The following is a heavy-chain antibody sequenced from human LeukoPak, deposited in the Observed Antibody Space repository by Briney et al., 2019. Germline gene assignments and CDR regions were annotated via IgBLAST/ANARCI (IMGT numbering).Heavy chain of an antibody. D-gene: IGHD5-12*01. V-gene: IGHV1-46*01. CDR3: TRNSGYEQYLRFDP. CDR2: INPSGGST. CDR1: GYTFTTYY. Sequence: ASVKVSCKASGYTFTTYYMHWVRQAPGQGLEWMGIINPSGGSTSYAQKFQGRVTMTRDTSISTAYMELSRLRSDDTAVYYCTRNSGYEQYLRFDPWGQGTLVTVSS. J-gene: IGHJ5*02.